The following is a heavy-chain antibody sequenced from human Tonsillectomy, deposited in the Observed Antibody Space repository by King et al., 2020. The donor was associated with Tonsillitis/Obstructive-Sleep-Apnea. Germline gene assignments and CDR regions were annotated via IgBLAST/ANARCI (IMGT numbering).Heavy chain of an antibody. Sequence: VQLVESGAEVKKPGSSVKGSCKASGGTFSSYAISWVRQAPGQGLEWMGGIIPIFVTANYAQKFQGRVTITADESTSTAYMELSSLRSEDTAVYYCARDGHDDRSGRFDYWGQGTLVTVSS. CDR2: IIPIFVTA. J-gene: IGHJ4*02. V-gene: IGHV1-69*01. D-gene: IGHD1-26*01. CDR1: GGTFSSYA. CDR3: ARDGHDDRSGRFDY.